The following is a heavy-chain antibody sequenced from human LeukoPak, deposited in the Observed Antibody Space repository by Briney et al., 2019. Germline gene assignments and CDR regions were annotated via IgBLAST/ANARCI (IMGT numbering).Heavy chain of an antibody. V-gene: IGHV4-61*02. CDR2: IYTSGST. CDR3: ARLFPVGSGSYDY. D-gene: IGHD1-26*01. J-gene: IGHJ4*02. Sequence: SQTLSLTCTVSGGSISSGSYYWSWLRQPAGTGLEWIGRIYTSGSTNYNPSLKSRVTISVDTSKNQFSLKLSSVTAADTAVYYCARLFPVGSGSYDYWGQGTLVTVSS. CDR1: GGSISSGSYY.